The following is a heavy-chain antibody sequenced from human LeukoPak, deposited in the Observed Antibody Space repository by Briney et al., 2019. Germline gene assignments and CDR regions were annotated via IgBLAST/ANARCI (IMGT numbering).Heavy chain of an antibody. D-gene: IGHD3-3*02. CDR1: GYPISSGYY. V-gene: IGHV4-38-2*02. CDR2: IYHSGST. Sequence: SETLSLTCTVSGYPISSGYYWGWIRQPPGKGLEWIGSIYHSGSTYYNPSLKSRVTISVDTSKNQFSLKLSSVTAADTAVYYCARDHFAPGRFDPWGQGTLVTVSS. J-gene: IGHJ5*02. CDR3: ARDHFAPGRFDP.